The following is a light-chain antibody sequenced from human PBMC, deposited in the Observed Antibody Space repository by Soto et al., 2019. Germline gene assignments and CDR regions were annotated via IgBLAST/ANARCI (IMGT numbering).Light chain of an antibody. Sequence: DIQMTQSPSSLSASVGDRVTITCRASQGIGNYLAWYQQKPGKVPKLLIYAASTLQSGVPSRFGGSGSGTDFTLTISSLQPEDVATYYCQKYNSALWTFGQGTKVDIK. CDR3: QKYNSALWT. V-gene: IGKV1-27*01. J-gene: IGKJ1*01. CDR2: AAS. CDR1: QGIGNY.